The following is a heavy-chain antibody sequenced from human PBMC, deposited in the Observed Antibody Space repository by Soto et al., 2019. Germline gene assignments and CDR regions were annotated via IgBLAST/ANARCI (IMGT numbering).Heavy chain of an antibody. CDR2: ISAYNGNT. J-gene: IGHJ4*02. V-gene: IGHV1-18*01. Sequence: ASVKVSCKASGYTFTSYGISWVRQAPGQGLEWMGWISAYNGNTNYAQKLQGWVTMTRDTSISTAYMELSRLRSDDTAVYYCARTHCSSTRCYVGSWDYWGQGTLVTVSS. CDR1: GYTFTSYG. D-gene: IGHD2-2*01. CDR3: ARTHCSSTRCYVGSWDY.